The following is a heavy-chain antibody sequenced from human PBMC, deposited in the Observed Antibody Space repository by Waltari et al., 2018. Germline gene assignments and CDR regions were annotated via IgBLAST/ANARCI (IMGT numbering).Heavy chain of an antibody. D-gene: IGHD2-2*01. V-gene: IGHV4-39*07. CDR2: SYYSGST. CDR1: GGSISSSSYY. Sequence: QLQLQESGPGLVKPSETLSLTCTVSGGSISSSSYYWGWVRQPPGKGLEWIGSSYYSGSTYYNPSLKGRVTISVDTSKNQFSLRVSSVTAADTAVFYCARMVRGYCSSTSCHTDHWGQGTLVTVSS. J-gene: IGHJ4*02. CDR3: ARMVRGYCSSTSCHTDH.